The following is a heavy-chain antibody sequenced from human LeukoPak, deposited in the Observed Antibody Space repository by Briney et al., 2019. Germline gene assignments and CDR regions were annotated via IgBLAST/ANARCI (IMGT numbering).Heavy chain of an antibody. CDR3: AREPFWSGYFANLHFDY. V-gene: IGHV3-23*01. D-gene: IGHD3-3*01. J-gene: IGHJ4*02. CDR2: IVSSGTST. CDR1: GFTFSTYA. Sequence: SGGSLRLSCAASGFTFSTYAMTWVRQAPGKGLEWVSSIVSSGTSTYSADSVKGRFTISRDNSKNTLYLQMNSLRAEDTAVYYCAREPFWSGYFANLHFDYWGQGTLVTVSS.